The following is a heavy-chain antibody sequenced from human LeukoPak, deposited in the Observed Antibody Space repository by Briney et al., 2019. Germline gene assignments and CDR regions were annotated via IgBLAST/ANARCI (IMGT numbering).Heavy chain of an antibody. J-gene: IGHJ4*02. D-gene: IGHD2-15*01. CDR1: GGSFSEYY. CDR2: IYTSGST. Sequence: SETLSLTCTVSGGSFSEYYWSWIRQPAGQGLEWIGRIYTSGSTNYNPSLKSRVTMSLDMSKNQFSLKLNSVTAADTAVYYCARDLVAFDYWGQGALVIVSS. V-gene: IGHV4-4*07. CDR3: ARDLVAFDY.